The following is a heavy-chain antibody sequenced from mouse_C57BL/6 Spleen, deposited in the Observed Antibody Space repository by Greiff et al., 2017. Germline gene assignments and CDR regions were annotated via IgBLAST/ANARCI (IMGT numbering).Heavy chain of an antibody. CDR1: GFNIKDYY. D-gene: IGHD1-1*01. Sequence: EVQLQESGAELVRPGASVKLSCTASGFNIKDYYMHWVKQRPEQGLEWIGRIDPEDGDTEYAPKFQGKATMTADTSSNTAYLQLSSLTSEDTAVYYCSNDYYGSTLFDYWGQGTTLTVSS. V-gene: IGHV14-1*01. J-gene: IGHJ2*01. CDR3: SNDYYGSTLFDY. CDR2: IDPEDGDT.